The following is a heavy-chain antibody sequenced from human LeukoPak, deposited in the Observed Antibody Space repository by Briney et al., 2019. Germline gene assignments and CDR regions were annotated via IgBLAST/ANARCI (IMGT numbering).Heavy chain of an antibody. CDR2: ISWNSGNI. V-gene: IGHV3-9*01. J-gene: IGHJ5*02. CDR1: GFTFDDYA. CDR3: AKGAYSGGLYNWFDP. D-gene: IGHD6-19*01. Sequence: GRSLRLSCAASGFTFDDYAMHWVRQAPGKGLEWVSGISWNSGNIGYAHSVKGRFTISRDNAKNSLYLQMNSLRAEDTALYYCAKGAYSGGLYNWFDPWGQGTLVTISS.